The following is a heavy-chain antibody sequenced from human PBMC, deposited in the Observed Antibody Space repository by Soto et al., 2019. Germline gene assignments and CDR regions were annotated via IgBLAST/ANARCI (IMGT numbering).Heavy chain of an antibody. J-gene: IGHJ6*03. CDR3: AKPPRQYYYYYMDV. Sequence: GGSLRLSCAASGFTFDDYGMSWVRQVPGKGLEWVSGFNCSGSYIYYADSVKGRFTISRDNSKKTLYLQMNSLRAEDTAVYYCAKPPRQYYYYYMDVWGKGTTVTVSS. V-gene: IGHV3-23*01. CDR2: FNCSGSYI. CDR1: GFTFDDYG.